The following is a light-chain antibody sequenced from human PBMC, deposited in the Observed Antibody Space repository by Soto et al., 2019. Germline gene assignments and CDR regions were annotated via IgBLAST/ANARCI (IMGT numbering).Light chain of an antibody. CDR2: GAS. J-gene: IGKJ2*01. V-gene: IGKV3-15*01. Sequence: LTHPPPTWSLPQGERPTLPGRPSKGVTSNLAWYQQKPGQAPRLLIYGASTRATGIPARFSGSGSGTEFTLTISSLQSEDFAVYYCQQYNNWPLFGQGTKLEIK. CDR1: KGVTSN. CDR3: QQYNNWPL.